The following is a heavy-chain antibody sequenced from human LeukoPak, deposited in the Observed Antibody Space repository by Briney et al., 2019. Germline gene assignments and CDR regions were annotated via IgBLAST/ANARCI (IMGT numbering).Heavy chain of an antibody. Sequence: PSETLSLTCAVYGGSFSGYYWSWIRQPPGKGLEWIGEINHSGSTNYNPSLKSRVTISVDTSKNQFSLKLSSVTAADTAVYYCARVPRGYSYGYPYYYYYYMDVWGKGTTVTVSS. D-gene: IGHD5-18*01. J-gene: IGHJ6*03. CDR1: GGSFSGYY. V-gene: IGHV4-34*01. CDR3: ARVPRGYSYGYPYYYYYYMDV. CDR2: INHSGST.